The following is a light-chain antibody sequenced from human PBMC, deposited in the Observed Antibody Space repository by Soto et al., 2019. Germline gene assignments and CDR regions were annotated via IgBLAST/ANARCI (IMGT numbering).Light chain of an antibody. CDR2: GAY. CDR3: QHYGSTPRS. CDR1: QSVSSSN. J-gene: IGKJ1*01. V-gene: IGKV3-20*01. Sequence: EIVLTQSPGTLSLSPGEIATLSCRASQSVSSSNLAWYQQKPGQGPRLLIDGAYSRATGIPDRFTGSGSGTHFPSTISRLESEYFSVYYCQHYGSTPRSVGQGPNVVIK.